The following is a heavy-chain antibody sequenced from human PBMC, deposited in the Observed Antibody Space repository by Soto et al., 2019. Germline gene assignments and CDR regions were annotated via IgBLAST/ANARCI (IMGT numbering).Heavy chain of an antibody. CDR1: EYSFTTYW. Sequence: PGESLKISCKGSEYSFTTYWIGWVRQVPGKGLEWMGIIYPGDSDARYSPSFQGQVTISVDNSISTAYLQWSSLKASDTAMYYCAGLGGGVRPTLHYYFGMDVWGQGTTVTVSS. D-gene: IGHD3-16*01. CDR3: AGLGGGVRPTLHYYFGMDV. J-gene: IGHJ6*02. V-gene: IGHV5-51*01. CDR2: IYPGDSDA.